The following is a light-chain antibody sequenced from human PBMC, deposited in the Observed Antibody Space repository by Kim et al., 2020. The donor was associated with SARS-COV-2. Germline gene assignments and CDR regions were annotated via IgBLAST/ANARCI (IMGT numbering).Light chain of an antibody. J-gene: IGKJ1*01. CDR3: QQYKNWPWT. Sequence: EIILTQSPATLSVSPGERVTLSCRASQSASTNVAWYQQKVGQAPRLLIDGASTRASGIPDRFSGSGSGTEFTLTISSLQSEDFATYYCQQYKNWPWTFGQGTKVDIK. V-gene: IGKV3-15*01. CDR2: GAS. CDR1: QSASTN.